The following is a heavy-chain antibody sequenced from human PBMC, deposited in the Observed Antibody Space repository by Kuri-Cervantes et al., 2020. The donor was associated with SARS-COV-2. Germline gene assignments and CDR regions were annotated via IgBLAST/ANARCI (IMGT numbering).Heavy chain of an antibody. CDR1: GGSFSGYY. Sequence: SETLSLTCAVYGGSFSGYYWSWIRQPPGKGLEWIGEINHSGSTNYNPSLKSRVTISVDTSKNQLSLRLSSVTAADTAVYYCARLGATKGSYYYGVDVWGQGTTVIGFS. D-gene: IGHD1-26*01. J-gene: IGHJ6*02. CDR2: INHSGST. CDR3: ARLGATKGSYYYGVDV. V-gene: IGHV4-34*01.